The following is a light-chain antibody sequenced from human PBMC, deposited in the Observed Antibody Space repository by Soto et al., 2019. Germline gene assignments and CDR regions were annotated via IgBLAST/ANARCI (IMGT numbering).Light chain of an antibody. J-gene: IGLJ2*01. Sequence: QSVLTQPPSVSGAPMQRVSISCSGATSNIGNNAVNWYQQLPGKAPKLLIYFDDLMPSGVSDRFSGSKSGTSASLAISGLQSEDEADYYCAAWDDSLNVVLFGGGTKVTVL. CDR3: AAWDDSLNVVL. V-gene: IGLV1-36*01. CDR1: TSNIGNNA. CDR2: FDD.